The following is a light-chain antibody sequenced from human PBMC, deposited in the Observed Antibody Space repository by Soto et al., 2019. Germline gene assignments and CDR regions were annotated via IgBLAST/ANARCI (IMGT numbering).Light chain of an antibody. V-gene: IGKV3-20*01. CDR2: GAS. CDR3: QQYGSSPQT. CDR1: QSVRSTY. J-gene: IGKJ1*01. Sequence: EIVITQSPATLSVSPLERATLSCRASQSVRSTYLAWYQQKPGQAPRLVIYGASSRATGIPDRFSGSGSGTDFTLTIGRLEPEDFAVYYCQQYGSSPQTFGQGTKVDIK.